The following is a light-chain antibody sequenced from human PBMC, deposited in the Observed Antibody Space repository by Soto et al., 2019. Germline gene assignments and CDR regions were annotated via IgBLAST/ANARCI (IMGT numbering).Light chain of an antibody. CDR1: QSVTSY. Sequence: IVLTQFPGSLSLSPGERATLSCRASQSVTSYLAWYQQKPGQAPRLLIYDASNRATGIPARFSGSGSGTDFTLTISSLEPEDFAVYYCQQRSNWPPTLTFGGGTKVDIK. CDR2: DAS. J-gene: IGKJ4*01. CDR3: QQRSNWPPTLT. V-gene: IGKV3-11*01.